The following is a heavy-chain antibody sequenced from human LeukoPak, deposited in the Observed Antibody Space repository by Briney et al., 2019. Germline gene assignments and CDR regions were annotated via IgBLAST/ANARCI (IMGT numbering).Heavy chain of an antibody. J-gene: IGHJ4*02. V-gene: IGHV3-30*18. CDR3: AKDLEAVTMIVPY. Sequence: GRSLRLSCAASGFTFSSYGMHWVRQAPGKGLGWVAVISYDGSNKYYADSVKGRFTISRDNSKNTLYLQMNSLRAEDTAVYYCAKDLEAVTMIVPYWGQGTLVTVSS. D-gene: IGHD3-22*01. CDR1: GFTFSSYG. CDR2: ISYDGSNK.